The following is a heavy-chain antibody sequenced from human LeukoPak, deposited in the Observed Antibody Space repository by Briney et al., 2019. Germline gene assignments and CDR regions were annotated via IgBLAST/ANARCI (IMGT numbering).Heavy chain of an antibody. Sequence: PGGSLRLSCAASGFTVSSNYMSWVRQAPGKGLEWVSVIYSGGSTYYADSVKGRFTISRDNSKNTLYLQMNSLRAEDTAVYYCAKDVYGSGIDYWGQGTLVTVSS. D-gene: IGHD3-10*01. J-gene: IGHJ4*02. CDR2: IYSGGST. CDR3: AKDVYGSGIDY. V-gene: IGHV3-66*01. CDR1: GFTVSSNY.